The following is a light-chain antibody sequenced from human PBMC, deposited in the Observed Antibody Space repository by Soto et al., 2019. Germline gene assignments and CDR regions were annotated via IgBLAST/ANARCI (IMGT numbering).Light chain of an antibody. J-gene: IGKJ2*01. V-gene: IGKV3-20*01. CDR3: QQYSSSPRT. Sequence: EIVLTQSPGTLSLSPRERATLSCRASQSVSSTYLAWYQQKPGQAPRLLIYGASSRATAIPDRFSGSGSGTDFTLTISRLEPEDFAVYYCQQYSSSPRTFGQGTKLEIK. CDR1: QSVSSTY. CDR2: GAS.